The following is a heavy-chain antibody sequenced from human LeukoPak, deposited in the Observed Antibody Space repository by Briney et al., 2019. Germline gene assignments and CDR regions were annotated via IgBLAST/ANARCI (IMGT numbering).Heavy chain of an antibody. CDR2: ITSSSSYI. Sequence: PGGSLRLSCAASGFTFSSSSMNWVRQAPGKGLEWVSSITSSSSYIYYADSVKGRFTISRDNAKNSLYLQMNSLRAEDTAVYYCTNDGVYTGYYFMDVWGKGTTVTVSS. D-gene: IGHD4-17*01. CDR1: GFTFSSSS. V-gene: IGHV3-21*01. CDR3: TNDGVYTGYYFMDV. J-gene: IGHJ6*03.